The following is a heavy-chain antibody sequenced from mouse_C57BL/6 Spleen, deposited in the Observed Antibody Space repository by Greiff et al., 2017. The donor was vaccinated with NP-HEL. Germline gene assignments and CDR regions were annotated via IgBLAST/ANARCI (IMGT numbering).Heavy chain of an antibody. CDR1: GFTFSSYA. J-gene: IGHJ4*01. CDR2: ISDGGSYT. Sequence: DVMLVESGGGLVKPGGSLKLSCAASGFTFSSYAMSWVRQTPEKRLEWVATISDGGSYTYYPDNVKGRFTISRDNAKNNLYLQMSHLKSEDTAMYYCARGRYAMDYWGQGTSVTVSS. V-gene: IGHV5-4*03. CDR3: ARGRYAMDY.